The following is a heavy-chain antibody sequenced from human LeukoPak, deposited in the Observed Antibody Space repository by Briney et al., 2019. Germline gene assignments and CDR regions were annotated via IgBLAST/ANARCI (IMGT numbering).Heavy chain of an antibody. CDR2: IRYDGSNK. Sequence: PGGSLRLSCAASGFTFSSYGMHWVRQAPGKGLEWVAFIRYDGSNKYYADSVKGRFTISRDNSKNTLYLQMNSLRAEDTAVYYCAKAPISHPGFSYYFDYWGQGTLVTVSS. V-gene: IGHV3-30*02. D-gene: IGHD3-3*01. CDR1: GFTFSSYG. CDR3: AKAPISHPGFSYYFDY. J-gene: IGHJ4*02.